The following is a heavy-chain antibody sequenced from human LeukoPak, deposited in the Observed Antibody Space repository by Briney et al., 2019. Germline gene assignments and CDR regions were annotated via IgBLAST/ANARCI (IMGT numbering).Heavy chain of an antibody. Sequence: ASVKVSCKASGGTFSSYAISWVRQAPGQGLEWMGRIIPIFGTANYAQKFQGRVTITTDESTSTAYMELSSLRSEDTAVYYCARYAGTAANWFDPWGQGTLVTVSS. CDR1: GGTFSSYA. V-gene: IGHV1-69*05. CDR2: IIPIFGTA. CDR3: ARYAGTAANWFDP. D-gene: IGHD1-1*01. J-gene: IGHJ5*02.